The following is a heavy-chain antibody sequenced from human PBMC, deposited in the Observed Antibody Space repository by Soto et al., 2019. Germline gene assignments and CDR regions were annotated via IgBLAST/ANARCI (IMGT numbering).Heavy chain of an antibody. J-gene: IGHJ4*02. CDR1: GVSISNSSYY. CDR2: IYYSGIT. Sequence: SETLSLTCAVSGVSISNSSYYWGWIRRPPGKGLEWIGTIYYSGITYYNPSLKSRVTISVDTSKNQFSLKLTSVTAADTAVYYCARHGSNWGQGTLVTVSS. V-gene: IGHV4-39*01. CDR3: ARHGSN.